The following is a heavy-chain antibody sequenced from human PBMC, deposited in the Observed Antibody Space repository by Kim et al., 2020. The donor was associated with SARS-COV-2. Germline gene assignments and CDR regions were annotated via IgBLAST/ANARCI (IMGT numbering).Heavy chain of an antibody. CDR3: AKDLVSSSFRAFHI. V-gene: IGHV3-9*01. Sequence: GGSLRLSCAASGFTFGDFAMHWVRQVPGKGLEWVSGLSWNGGVIGYADSVKGRFTISRRNAENSLYLQMNSLRAEDTAFYYCAKDLVSSSFRAFHIWGQGTMVTVSS. CDR1: GFTFGDFA. CDR2: LSWNGGVI. D-gene: IGHD6-6*01. J-gene: IGHJ3*02.